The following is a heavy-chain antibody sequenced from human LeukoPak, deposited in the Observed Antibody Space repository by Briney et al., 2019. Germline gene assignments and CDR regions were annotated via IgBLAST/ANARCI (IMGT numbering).Heavy chain of an antibody. D-gene: IGHD6-13*01. CDR1: GYTFTSYD. CDR3: ARYSSLGLPFDI. Sequence: ASVKVSCKASGYTFTSYDINWVRQATGQGLEWMGWMNPNSGNTGYAQKFQGRVTITRNTSISTAYMELSSLRSEDTAVYYCARYSSLGLPFDIWGQGTMVAVSS. CDR2: MNPNSGNT. V-gene: IGHV1-8*03. J-gene: IGHJ3*02.